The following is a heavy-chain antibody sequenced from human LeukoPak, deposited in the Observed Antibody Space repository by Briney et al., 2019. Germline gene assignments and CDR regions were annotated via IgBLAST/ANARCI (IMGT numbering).Heavy chain of an antibody. CDR3: AREGYDSSTTFDY. D-gene: IGHD3-22*01. CDR1: GFTFSSYS. CDR2: ISSSSSYI. V-gene: IGHV3-21*01. J-gene: IGHJ4*02. Sequence: GGSLRLSCAASGFTFSSYSMNWLRQAPGKGLEWVSSISSSSSYIYYADSVKGRFTISRDNAKNSLYLQMNSLRAEDTAVYYCAREGYDSSTTFDYWGQGTLVTVSS.